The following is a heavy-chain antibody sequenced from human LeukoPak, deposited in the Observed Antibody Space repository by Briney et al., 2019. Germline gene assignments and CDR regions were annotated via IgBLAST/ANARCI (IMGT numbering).Heavy chain of an antibody. CDR3: ARVYGDYLIQFDY. Sequence: SQTLSLTCTVSGGSISSGSYYWSWIRQPAGKGLEWIGRIYTSGSTNYNPSLKSRVTISVDTSKNQFSLKLSSVTAADTAVYYCARVYGDYLIQFDYWGQGTLVTVSS. CDR2: IYTSGST. V-gene: IGHV4-61*02. D-gene: IGHD4-17*01. J-gene: IGHJ4*02. CDR1: GGSISSGSYY.